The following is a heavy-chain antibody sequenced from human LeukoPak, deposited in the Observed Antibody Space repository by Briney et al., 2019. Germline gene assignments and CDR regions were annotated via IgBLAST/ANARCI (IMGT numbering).Heavy chain of an antibody. V-gene: IGHV3-9*01. CDR3: TKDLSSQWFTDIRHYGMNV. CDR1: GFTFDDYS. D-gene: IGHD3-22*01. Sequence: PGGSLRLSCAASGFTFDDYSMHWVRQAPGKGLEWVAGISWHSRSIGYADSVKGLFTISRDNAKNSVSLQMNSLRTEDTALYYCTKDLSSQWFTDIRHYGMNVWGQGTTVAVSS. J-gene: IGHJ6*02. CDR2: ISWHSRSI.